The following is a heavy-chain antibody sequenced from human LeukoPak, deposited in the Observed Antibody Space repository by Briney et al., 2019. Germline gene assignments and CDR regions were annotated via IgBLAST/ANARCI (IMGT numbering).Heavy chain of an antibody. J-gene: IGHJ4*02. CDR3: AREYSRGWLDY. CDR1: GFTFSSYA. CDR2: ISYDGSNK. V-gene: IGHV3-30*04. Sequence: GRSLRLSCAASGFTFSSYAMHWVRQAPGKGLEWVAVISYDGSNKYYADSVKGRFTISRDNSKNTLYLQMNSLRAEDTAVYYCAREYSRGWLDYWGQGTLVTVSS. D-gene: IGHD6-19*01.